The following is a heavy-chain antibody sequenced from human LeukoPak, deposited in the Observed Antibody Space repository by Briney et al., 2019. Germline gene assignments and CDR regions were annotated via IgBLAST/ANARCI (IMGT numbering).Heavy chain of an antibody. CDR1: GFTFDDYG. CDR2: INWNGGST. Sequence: GGSLRLSCAASGFTFDDYGMTWVRQAPGKGLEWVSSINWNGGSTGYGDSLKGRFTISRDNAKNSLYLQMNSLRAEDTALYYCARRGPTKVTDCFYGLDVWGQGTTVTVSS. CDR3: ARRGPTKVTDCFYGLDV. D-gene: IGHD4-17*01. J-gene: IGHJ6*02. V-gene: IGHV3-20*04.